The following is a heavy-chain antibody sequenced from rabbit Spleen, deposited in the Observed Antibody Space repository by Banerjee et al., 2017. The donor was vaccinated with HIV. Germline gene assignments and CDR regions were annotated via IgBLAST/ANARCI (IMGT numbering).Heavy chain of an antibody. D-gene: IGHD7-1*01. J-gene: IGHJ4*01. Sequence: QEQLVESGGGLVQPEGSLTLTCKASGFDFSSNAMCWVRQAPGKGLEWIACIDVVKSASTYYASWAKGRFTISKTSSTTVTLQMTSLTAADTATYFCARDSYAGYIPYGYGFNLWGPGTLVTVS. CDR1: GFDFSSNA. CDR2: IDVVKSAST. CDR3: ARDSYAGYIPYGYGFNL. V-gene: IGHV1S45*01.